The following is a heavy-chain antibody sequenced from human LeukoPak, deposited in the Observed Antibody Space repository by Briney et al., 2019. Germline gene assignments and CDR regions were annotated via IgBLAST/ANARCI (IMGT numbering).Heavy chain of an antibody. CDR2: IIPIFGTA. CDR3: ARGLTLIAYCGGDCYREYFQH. Sequence: GASVKVSRKASGGTFSSYAISWVRQAPGQGLEWMGRIIPIFGTANYAQKFQGRVTITTDESTSAAYMELSSLRSEDTAVYYCARGLTLIAYCGGDCYREYFQHWGQGTLVTVSS. J-gene: IGHJ1*01. V-gene: IGHV1-69*05. CDR1: GGTFSSYA. D-gene: IGHD2-21*02.